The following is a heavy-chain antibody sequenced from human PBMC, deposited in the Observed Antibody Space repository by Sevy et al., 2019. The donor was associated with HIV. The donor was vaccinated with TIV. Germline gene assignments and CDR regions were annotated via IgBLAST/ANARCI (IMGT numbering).Heavy chain of an antibody. Sequence: GWSLRLSCSASGFTLSDYAMHWVRQAPGKGLEYVSGIGTNGGSTSYADSVKGRFTISRDNSKNRLYLQMSSLTTEDTAVYYCVRVGVVRGWLGYYFDYWGQGTLVTVSS. CDR2: IGTNGGST. V-gene: IGHV3-64D*06. D-gene: IGHD6-19*01. J-gene: IGHJ4*02. CDR1: GFTLSDYA. CDR3: VRVGVVRGWLGYYFDY.